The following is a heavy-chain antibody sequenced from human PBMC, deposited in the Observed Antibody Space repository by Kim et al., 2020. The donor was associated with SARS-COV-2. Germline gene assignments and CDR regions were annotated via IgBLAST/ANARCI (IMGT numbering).Heavy chain of an antibody. J-gene: IGHJ4*02. CDR2: ICSGGSSI. CDR3: ARDGDYYDSAGYPDYFDS. D-gene: IGHD3-22*01. Sequence: GGSLRLSCAASGFTFSIYHMPWVRQAPGKGLEWLSFICSGGSSIYYADSVKGRFTISRDNAGNSLYLQLDSLRAEDTAVYYCARDGDYYDSAGYPDYFDSWGQGPLVTASS. V-gene: IGHV3-21*01. CDR1: GFTFSIYH.